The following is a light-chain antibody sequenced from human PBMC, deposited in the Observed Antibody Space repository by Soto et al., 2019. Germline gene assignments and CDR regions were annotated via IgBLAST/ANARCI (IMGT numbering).Light chain of an antibody. J-gene: IGKJ2*01. CDR1: RSILYTSNNKNY. Sequence: DIVMTQSPDSLAVSLGERATINCKSSRSILYTSNNKNYLAWYQQRPGQPPKLLIFWASSRESRVPDRFIASGSGTDFTLTISSLQAEDVAVYYCQQYYTPPPTFGQGTKLEIK. CDR2: WAS. CDR3: QQYYTPPPT. V-gene: IGKV4-1*01.